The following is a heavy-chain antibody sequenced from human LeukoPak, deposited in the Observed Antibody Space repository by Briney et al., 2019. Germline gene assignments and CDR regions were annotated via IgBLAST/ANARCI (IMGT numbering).Heavy chain of an antibody. CDR1: GGSVSSSSYY. CDR2: IYYSGTT. CDR3: ARLPTSAYFHY. J-gene: IGHJ4*02. Sequence: SETLSLTCTVSGGSVSSSSYYWGWIRQPPGKGLEWIGTIYYSGTTYYNPSLKSRVTISLDTSENQFSLKLSSVTAIDTALFYCARLPTSAYFHYWGQGILVTVSS. V-gene: IGHV4-39*01. D-gene: IGHD2-15*01.